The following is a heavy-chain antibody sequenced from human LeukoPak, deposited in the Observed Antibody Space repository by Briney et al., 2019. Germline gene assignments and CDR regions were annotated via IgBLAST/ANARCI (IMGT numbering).Heavy chain of an antibody. D-gene: IGHD2-2*01. CDR3: ARGNCSSTSCQDAFDI. CDR1: GGTFSSYA. Sequence: ASVKVSCKASGGTFSSYAISWVRQAPGQGLEWMGGIIPIFGTANYAQKFQGRVTITTDESTSTAYMELSSLRSEDTAVYYCARGNCSSTSCQDAFDIWGQGTMVTVSS. J-gene: IGHJ3*02. CDR2: IIPIFGTA. V-gene: IGHV1-69*05.